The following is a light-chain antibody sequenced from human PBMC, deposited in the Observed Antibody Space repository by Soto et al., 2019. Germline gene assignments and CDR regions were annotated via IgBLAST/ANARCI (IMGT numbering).Light chain of an antibody. CDR2: TSN. CDR3: AAWDDSLNVFYV. J-gene: IGLJ1*01. V-gene: IGLV1-44*01. CDR1: SSNIGSNS. Sequence: QSVLTQPPSASGTPGQRVTISCSVSSSNIGSNSVNWYQQLPGSAPRFLISTSNHRPSGIPDRFSASKSGTSASLAISGLQSEDEGDYYCAAWDDSLNVFYVFGTGTKV.